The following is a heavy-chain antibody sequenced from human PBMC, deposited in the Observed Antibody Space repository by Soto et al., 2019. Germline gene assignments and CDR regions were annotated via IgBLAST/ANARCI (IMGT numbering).Heavy chain of an antibody. V-gene: IGHV3-30*18. D-gene: IGHD5-18*01. Sequence: QVQLVESGGGVVQPGTSLRLSCAASGFTFSSYGIHWVRQAPGKGLEWVALISYDGTNKYYADSVKGRFSISRDNFRTMMYLQMNSLRAEDTAVYPCVKERYGQLWLEDYGMDVWGQGNTVTVSS. J-gene: IGHJ6*02. CDR2: ISYDGTNK. CDR1: GFTFSSYG. CDR3: VKERYGQLWLEDYGMDV.